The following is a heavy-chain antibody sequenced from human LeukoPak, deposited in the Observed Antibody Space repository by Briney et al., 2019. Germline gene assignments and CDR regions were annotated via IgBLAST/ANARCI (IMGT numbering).Heavy chain of an antibody. V-gene: IGHV4-34*01. J-gene: IGHJ4*02. Sequence: SETLSLTCAVYGGPFNGYFWSWIRQPPGMGLEWLGEVNHSGATNYNPSLKSRVIISADTSKNQFSLKVNSVTAADTAVYYCGRVPASSWPSPDYWGQGTLVTVSP. CDR3: GRVPASSWPSPDY. D-gene: IGHD6-13*01. CDR1: GGPFNGYF. CDR2: VNHSGAT.